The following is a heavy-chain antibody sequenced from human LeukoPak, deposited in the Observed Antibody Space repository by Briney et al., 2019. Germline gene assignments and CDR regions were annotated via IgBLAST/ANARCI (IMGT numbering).Heavy chain of an antibody. J-gene: IGHJ3*02. V-gene: IGHV4-59*01. D-gene: IGHD6-19*01. CDR2: IYYSGST. CDR1: GGSISSYY. CDR3: ARGLVSSGRYKCAFDI. Sequence: ASETLSLTCTVSGGSISSYYWSWIRQPPGKGLEWIGYIYYSGSTNYNPSLKSRVTISVDTSKNQFSLKLSSVTAADTAVYYCARGLVSSGRYKCAFDIWGQGTMVTVSS.